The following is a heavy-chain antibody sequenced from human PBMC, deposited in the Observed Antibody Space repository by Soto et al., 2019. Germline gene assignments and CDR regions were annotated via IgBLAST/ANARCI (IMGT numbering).Heavy chain of an antibody. CDR3: AXXXXXXXXXXXXXXXXY. V-gene: IGHV3-30-3*01. Sequence: QVQLVESGGGVVQPGRSLRLSCAASGFTFSSYAMHWVRQAPGKGLEWVAVISYDGSNKYYADSVKGRFTISRDNSKNTLYLQLNSLRAEDTAVYYCAXXXXXXXXXXXXXXXXYWGQGTLVTVSS. CDR2: ISYDGSNK. J-gene: IGHJ4*02. CDR1: GFTFSSYA.